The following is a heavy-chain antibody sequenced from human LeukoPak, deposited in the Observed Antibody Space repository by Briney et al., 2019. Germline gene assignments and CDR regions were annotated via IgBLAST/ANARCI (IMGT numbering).Heavy chain of an antibody. D-gene: IGHD3-10*01. J-gene: IGHJ6*03. V-gene: IGHV3-30*18. Sequence: GKSLRLSCTASGFTFSSYGMHWVRQAPGKGLEWVAVISYDGSNKYYADSVKGRFTISRDNSKNTLYLQMNSLRAEDTAVYYCAKDYMVRGSDYYYMDVWGKGTTVTVSS. CDR2: ISYDGSNK. CDR3: AKDYMVRGSDYYYMDV. CDR1: GFTFSSYG.